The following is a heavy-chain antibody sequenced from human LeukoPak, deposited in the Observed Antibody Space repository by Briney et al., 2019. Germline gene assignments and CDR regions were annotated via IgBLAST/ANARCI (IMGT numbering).Heavy chain of an antibody. D-gene: IGHD3-10*01. CDR1: GFTFSDYY. CDR2: ISSSSSYT. J-gene: IGHJ5*02. CDR3: ARTYYSGSGTYQRWFDP. Sequence: GGSLRLSCAASGFTFSDYYMSWIRQAPGKGLEWVSYISSSSSYTNYADSVKGRFTISRDNTKNTLYLQMDSLRAEDTAVYYCARTYYSGSGTYQRWFDPWGQGTLVTVSS. V-gene: IGHV3-11*03.